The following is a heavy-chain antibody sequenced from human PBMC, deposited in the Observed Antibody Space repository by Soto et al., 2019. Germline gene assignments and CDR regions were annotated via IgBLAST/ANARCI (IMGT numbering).Heavy chain of an antibody. D-gene: IGHD3-3*01. Sequence: ASVKVSCKVSGYTLTELSMHWVLQAPGKGLEWMGGFDPEDGETIYAQKFQGRVTMTEDTSTDTAYMELSSLRSEDTAVYYCATNQDDFWSGRYGMDVWGQGTTVTVSS. J-gene: IGHJ6*02. CDR3: ATNQDDFWSGRYGMDV. CDR2: FDPEDGET. V-gene: IGHV1-24*01. CDR1: GYTLTELS.